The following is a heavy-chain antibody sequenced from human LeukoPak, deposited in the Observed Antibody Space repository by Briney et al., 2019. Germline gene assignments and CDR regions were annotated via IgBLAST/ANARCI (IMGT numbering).Heavy chain of an antibody. Sequence: ASVKVSCKASGYTFTSYDTNWVRQATGQGLEWMGWMNPNSGNTGYAQKFQGRVTMTGNTSISTAYMELGSLRSEDTAVYYCARLVRFYDYVWGSYRSYYFDYWGQGTLVTVSS. CDR2: MNPNSGNT. V-gene: IGHV1-8*01. J-gene: IGHJ4*02. CDR3: ARLVRFYDYVWGSYRSYYFDY. D-gene: IGHD3-16*02. CDR1: GYTFTSYD.